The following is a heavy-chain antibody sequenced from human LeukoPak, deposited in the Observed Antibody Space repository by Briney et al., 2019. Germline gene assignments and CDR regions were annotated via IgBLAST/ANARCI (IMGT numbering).Heavy chain of an antibody. V-gene: IGHV3-9*01. J-gene: IGHJ4*02. CDR3: AKEGVLGECLDY. D-gene: IGHD3-10*01. Sequence: GGSLRLSCAASGFTFDDYAMHWVRQAPGKGLEGVSGISWNSGSIVYADSVKGRFTISRDNAKNSLYLQMNSLRAEDTALYYCAKEGVLGECLDYWGQGTLVTVSS. CDR1: GFTFDDYA. CDR2: ISWNSGSI.